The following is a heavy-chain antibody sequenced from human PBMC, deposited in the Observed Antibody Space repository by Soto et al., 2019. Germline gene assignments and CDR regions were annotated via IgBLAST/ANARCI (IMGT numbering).Heavy chain of an antibody. Sequence: SETLSLTCTVSGGSISTYFWSWIRQPPGRGLEWIGYVYYTGSTNYNPSLKSRVTMSVDTSKNQFSLKLSSVTAADTAVYYCARTYYDFWSGSHYWYFELWGRGTLVTVSS. D-gene: IGHD3-3*01. V-gene: IGHV4-59*12. CDR3: ARTYYDFWSGSHYWYFEL. J-gene: IGHJ2*01. CDR2: VYYTGST. CDR1: GGSISTYF.